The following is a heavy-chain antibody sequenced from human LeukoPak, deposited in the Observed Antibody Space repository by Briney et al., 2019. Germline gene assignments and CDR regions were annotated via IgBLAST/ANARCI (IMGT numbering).Heavy chain of an antibody. CDR3: ARGMGATYFDNVYRPLTYYFDN. V-gene: IGHV7-4-1*02. Sequence: ASVKVSCKASGYTFTSYAMNWVRQAPGQGLEWMGWINTNTGNPTYAQGFTGRFVFSLDTSVSTAYMQISGLKAEDIAVYFCARGMGATYFDNVYRPLTYYFDNWGQGTLVTVSS. J-gene: IGHJ4*02. CDR1: GYTFTSYA. D-gene: IGHD3-16*01. CDR2: INTNTGNP.